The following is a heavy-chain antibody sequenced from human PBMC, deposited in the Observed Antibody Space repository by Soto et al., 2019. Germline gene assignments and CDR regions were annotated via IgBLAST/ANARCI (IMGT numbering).Heavy chain of an antibody. D-gene: IGHD2-2*01. J-gene: IGHJ3*02. CDR2: IKQDGSEK. Sequence: GGSLGLSCAASGFTFSSYWMSWVRQAPGKGLEWVANIKQDGSEKYYVDSVKGRFTISRDNAKNSLYLQMNSLRAEDTAVYYCARASPCSSTSCANDAFDIWGQGTMVTVSS. CDR1: GFTFSSYW. CDR3: ARASPCSSTSCANDAFDI. V-gene: IGHV3-7*01.